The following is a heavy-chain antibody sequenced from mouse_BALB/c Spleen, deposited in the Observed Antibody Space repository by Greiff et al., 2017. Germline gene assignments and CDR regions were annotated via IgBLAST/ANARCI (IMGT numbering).Heavy chain of an antibody. V-gene: IGHV5-17*02. CDR1: GFTFSSFG. CDR3: ARDYGYGYYAMDY. J-gene: IGHJ4*01. Sequence: VQLKESGGGLVQPGGSRKLSCAASGFTFSSFGMHWVRQAPEKGLEWVAYISSGSSTIYYADTVKGRFTISRDNPKNTLFLQMTSLRSEDTAMYYCARDYGYGYYAMDYWGQGTSVTVSS. D-gene: IGHD1-2*01. CDR2: ISSGSSTI.